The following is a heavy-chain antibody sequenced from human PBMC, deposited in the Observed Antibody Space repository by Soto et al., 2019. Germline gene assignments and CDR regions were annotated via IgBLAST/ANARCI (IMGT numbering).Heavy chain of an antibody. D-gene: IGHD2-15*01. Sequence: SGPTLGNHTRPLRMTCRFLGLPHRTNGVGVGWIRRRHGKALEWRALIYWDDEKRDSPSLKSRLTITKDTSKNQVVLTMTNMDPVDTATYYCAHISFHIVVVVAARGSFFDYWVQGTLVTVSS. V-gene: IGHV2-5*02. CDR3: AHISFHIVVVVAARGSFFDY. CDR1: GLPHRTNGVG. J-gene: IGHJ4*02. CDR2: IYWDDEK.